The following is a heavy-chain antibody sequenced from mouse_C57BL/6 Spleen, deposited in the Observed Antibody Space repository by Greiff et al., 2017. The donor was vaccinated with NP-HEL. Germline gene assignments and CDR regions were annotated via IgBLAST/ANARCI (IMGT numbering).Heavy chain of an antibody. CDR3: AAWFAY. CDR1: GFTFSDYG. Sequence: DVKLVESGGGLVKPGGSLTLSCAASGFTFSDYGMHWVRQAPEKGLEWVAYISSGSSTIYYADTVKGRFTISRDNAKNTLFLQMTSLRSEDTAMYYCAAWFAYWGQGTLVTVSA. V-gene: IGHV5-17*01. CDR2: ISSGSSTI. J-gene: IGHJ3*01.